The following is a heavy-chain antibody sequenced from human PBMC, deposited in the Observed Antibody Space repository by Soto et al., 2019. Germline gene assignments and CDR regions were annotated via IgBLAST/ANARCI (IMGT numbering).Heavy chain of an antibody. Sequence: EVQLVESGGGLVQPGGSLRLSCATSGFTFSSYSMNWVRQAPGKGLEWVSYISSSSSTIYYADSVKGRFTISRDNAGNSLYLQMNSLRDEDTAVYYCARDTSGWYNFDYWGQGTLVTVPS. J-gene: IGHJ4*02. CDR3: ARDTSGWYNFDY. CDR2: ISSSSSTI. V-gene: IGHV3-48*02. CDR1: GFTFSSYS. D-gene: IGHD6-19*01.